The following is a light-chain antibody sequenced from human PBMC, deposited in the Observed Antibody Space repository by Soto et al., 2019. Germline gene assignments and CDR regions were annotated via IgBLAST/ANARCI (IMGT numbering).Light chain of an antibody. Sequence: QSALTQPASVSGSPGQSITISCTGTSSDVGYYNYVSWYQQHPGKAPKLMIYDVNSRPSGASIRFSGSKSGNTASLTIAGLQAEDEADYYCSSYTTSSTVVFGGGTKVTVL. J-gene: IGLJ2*01. CDR2: DVN. CDR3: SSYTTSSTVV. V-gene: IGLV2-14*01. CDR1: SSDVGYYNY.